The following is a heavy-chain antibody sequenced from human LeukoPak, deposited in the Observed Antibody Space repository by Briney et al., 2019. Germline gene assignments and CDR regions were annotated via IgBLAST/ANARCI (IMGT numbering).Heavy chain of an antibody. CDR2: ISAYNGNT. V-gene: IGHV1-18*01. D-gene: IGHD3-10*01. CDR3: ARSPITMVRGVINSFDY. CDR1: GYTFTSYG. Sequence: VSCKASGYTFTSYGISWVRQAPGQGLEWMGWISAYNGNTNYAQKLQGRVTMTTDTSTSTAYMELRSLRSDDTAVYYCARSPITMVRGVINSFDYWGQGTLVTVSS. J-gene: IGHJ4*02.